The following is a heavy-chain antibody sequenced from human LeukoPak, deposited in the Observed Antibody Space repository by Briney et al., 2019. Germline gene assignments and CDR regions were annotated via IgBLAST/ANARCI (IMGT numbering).Heavy chain of an antibody. V-gene: IGHV1-69*05. D-gene: IGHD2-2*02. CDR1: GGTFSSYA. CDR3: ASADCSSTSCYRDNWFDP. CDR2: IIPIFGTA. Sequence: SVKVSCKASGGTFSSYAISWVRQAPGQGLEWMGGIIPIFGTANYAQKFQGRVTITTDESTSTAYMELSSLRSEDTAVYYCASADCSSTSCYRDNWFDPWGQGTLSPSPQ. J-gene: IGHJ5*02.